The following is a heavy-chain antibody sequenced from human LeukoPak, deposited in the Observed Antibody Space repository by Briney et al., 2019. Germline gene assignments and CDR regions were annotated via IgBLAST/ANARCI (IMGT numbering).Heavy chain of an antibody. V-gene: IGHV3-23*01. CDR2: ISGSGGST. D-gene: IGHD4-23*01. CDR1: GFTFTTYA. J-gene: IGHJ4*02. CDR3: ARRSSGNGFDY. Sequence: PGESLRLSCAASGFTFTTYAMSWVRQAPGKGLEWVSTISGSGGSTYYADSVKGRFTISRDNSKSTLYLQMNSLRAEDTAVYYCARRSSGNGFDYWGQGTLVTVSS.